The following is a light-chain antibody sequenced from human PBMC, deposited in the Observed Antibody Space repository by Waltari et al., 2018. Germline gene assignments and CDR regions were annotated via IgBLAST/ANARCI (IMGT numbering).Light chain of an antibody. J-gene: IGKJ1*01. V-gene: IGKV3-20*01. CDR3: QHYLRLPVT. CDR2: GPS. Sequence: EIVLTQSPGTLSLSLGDRATVSCRASQSVSRALAWYQQQPGQSPRLLICGPSTRATGIPDRFSGSGSGTDFSLTISRLEPDDFAVYYCQHYLRLPVTFGQGTTVEI. CDR1: QSVSRA.